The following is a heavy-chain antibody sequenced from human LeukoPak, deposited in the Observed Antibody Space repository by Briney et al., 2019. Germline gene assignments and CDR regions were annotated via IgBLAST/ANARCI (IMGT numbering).Heavy chain of an antibody. CDR1: GFTFSSYA. V-gene: IGHV3-23*01. Sequence: GGSLRLSCAASGFTFSSYAMSWVRQAPGKGLEWVSAISGSGGSTYYADSVKGRFTISRDNSKNTLYLQMNSLRAEDTAVYYCARALVYDSSPDDAFDIWGQGTMVTVSS. CDR3: ARALVYDSSPDDAFDI. D-gene: IGHD3-22*01. J-gene: IGHJ3*02. CDR2: ISGSGGST.